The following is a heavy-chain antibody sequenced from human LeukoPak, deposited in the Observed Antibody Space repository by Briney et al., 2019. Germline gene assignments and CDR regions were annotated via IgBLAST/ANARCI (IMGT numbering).Heavy chain of an antibody. D-gene: IGHD2-8*01. J-gene: IGHJ4*02. CDR1: GGSFTDYY. Sequence: SETLSLTCAVYGGSFTDYYWNWIRQPPGKGLEWIGEINHSGSTNYNPSLKSRVTISVDTSKNQFSLKLSSVTAADTAVYYCARGPRCAYWGQGTLVTVSS. CDR3: ARGPRCAY. CDR2: INHSGST. V-gene: IGHV4-34*01.